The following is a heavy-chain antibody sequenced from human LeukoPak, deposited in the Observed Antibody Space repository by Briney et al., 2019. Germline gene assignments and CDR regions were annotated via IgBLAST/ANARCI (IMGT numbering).Heavy chain of an antibody. D-gene: IGHD6-25*01. Sequence: GPSLRLSCAASGFIFSSYAMSWVRQAPGKGLEWVSGISGSGGSTYYADSVKGRFPISRDNSKNTLYLQMNGLGAEDTAVYSWVEDQRGPLFDYWGQGTLVTVSS. V-gene: IGHV3-23*01. J-gene: IGHJ4*02. CDR2: ISGSGGST. CDR1: GFIFSSYA. CDR3: VEDQRGPLFDY.